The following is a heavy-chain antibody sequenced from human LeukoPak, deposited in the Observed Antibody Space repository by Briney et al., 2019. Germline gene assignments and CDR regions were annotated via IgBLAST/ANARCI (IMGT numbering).Heavy chain of an antibody. CDR3: ARVTDAYNFGDY. Sequence: PGGSLRLSCAASGFTFTTYWMSWVREAPGKGLEWVANINQDGSEKYYVDSVKGRFTISRDNAKNSLSLQMNSLRAEDTAVYYCARVTDAYNFGDYWGQGTLVTASS. D-gene: IGHD5-24*01. V-gene: IGHV3-7*01. CDR2: INQDGSEK. J-gene: IGHJ4*02. CDR1: GFTFTTYW.